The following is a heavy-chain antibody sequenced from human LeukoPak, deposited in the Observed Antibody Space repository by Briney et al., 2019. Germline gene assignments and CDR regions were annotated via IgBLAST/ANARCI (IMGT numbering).Heavy chain of an antibody. J-gene: IGHJ4*02. D-gene: IGHD3-22*01. CDR1: GYTFTSYN. V-gene: IGHV1-8*01. CDR2: MNPNSGNT. CDR3: ARTTITMIALFYY. Sequence: GASVKVSCKASGYTFTSYNINWVRQATGQGLEWRGWMNPNSGNTGYAQKFQGRVTMTRNTSISTAYMELSSLRSDDTAVYYCARTTITMIALFYYWGQGTLVTVSS.